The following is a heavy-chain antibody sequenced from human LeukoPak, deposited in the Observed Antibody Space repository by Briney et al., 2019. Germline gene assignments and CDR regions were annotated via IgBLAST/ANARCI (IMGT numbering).Heavy chain of an antibody. CDR2: IYASGAS. CDR1: GGSISSRNYH. Sequence: SETLSLTCTLSGGSISSRNYHWNWIRQAAGKGPERIGRIYASGASKYNPSLNGRVTISLDTSKNQFSLSLSSVTAADTAVYYCARGVRGVIYYYYYYMDVWGKGTTVTVSS. J-gene: IGHJ6*03. CDR3: ARGVRGVIYYYYYYMDV. D-gene: IGHD3-10*01. V-gene: IGHV4-61*02.